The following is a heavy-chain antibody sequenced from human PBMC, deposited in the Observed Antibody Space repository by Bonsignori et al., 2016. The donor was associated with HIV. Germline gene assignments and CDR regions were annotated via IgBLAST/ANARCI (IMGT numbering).Heavy chain of an antibody. V-gene: IGHV3-74*03. Sequence: EMQLVESGGGLVQPGGSLRLSCAASGFTFTNYWMHWVRQVPGKGLMWVSRVLREDSSITYADSVRGRFTISRDDAKNALYLQMNSLRAEDTAVYYCARSTYIVPFDLWGQGTLVTVSS. CDR2: VLREDSSI. D-gene: IGHD2-8*01. CDR1: GFTFTNYW. CDR3: ARSTYIVPFDL. J-gene: IGHJ4*02.